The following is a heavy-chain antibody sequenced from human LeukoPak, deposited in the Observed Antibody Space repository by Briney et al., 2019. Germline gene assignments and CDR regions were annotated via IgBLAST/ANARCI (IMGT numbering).Heavy chain of an antibody. D-gene: IGHD3-22*01. J-gene: IGHJ1*01. CDR3: ARGGWDYYDSSGSSFQH. CDR2: IRSKANSYAT. V-gene: IGHV3-73*01. CDR1: GFIFSDSA. Sequence: GGSLRLSCAASGFIFSDSAIHWVRQASGKGLEWVGRIRSKANSYATAYAASVKGRFTISRDDSKNTAYLQMNSLRAEDTAVYYCARGGWDYYDSSGSSFQHWGQGTLVTVSS.